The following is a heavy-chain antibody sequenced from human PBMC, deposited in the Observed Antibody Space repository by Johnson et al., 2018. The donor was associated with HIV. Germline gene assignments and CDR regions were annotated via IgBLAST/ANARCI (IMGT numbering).Heavy chain of an antibody. V-gene: IGHV3-30*02. CDR3: AKNPATVRDDAFDI. J-gene: IGHJ3*02. CDR1: GFTFSTYG. D-gene: IGHD1-1*01. CDR2: IRYDGSHK. Sequence: QVQLVESGGGVVQPGESLRLSCAASGFTFSTYGMHWVRQTPGKGLEWVSFIRYDGSHKYYGDSVKGRFIISRDNSNNTLFLQMNSLRAEDTAVYYCAKNPATVRDDAFDIWCQGTMVTVSS.